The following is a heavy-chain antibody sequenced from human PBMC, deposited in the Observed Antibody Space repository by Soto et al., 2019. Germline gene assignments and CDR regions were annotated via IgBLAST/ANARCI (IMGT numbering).Heavy chain of an antibody. CDR3: ARVGAVAARTFDY. CDR2: IYYSGST. CDR1: GGSINDFY. D-gene: IGHD6-6*01. J-gene: IGHJ4*02. Sequence: SETLSLTCTVSGGSINDFYWSWIRQPPGKGLEWIGYIYYSGSTDYNPSLKGRVTISVDTSKNQFSLKLRSVTAADTAVYYCARVGAVAARTFDYWGQGTRLTVSS. V-gene: IGHV4-59*01.